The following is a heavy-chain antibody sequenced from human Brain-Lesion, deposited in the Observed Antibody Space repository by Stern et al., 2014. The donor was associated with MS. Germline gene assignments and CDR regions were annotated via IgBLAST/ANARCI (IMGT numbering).Heavy chain of an antibody. Sequence: VQLEESGPGLVKPSQTLPLTCTVSGGSINSGDYHWTWIRQPPGKGLEWIGFITYSGTTYYKPSLQRRLTISVDTSKNQFSLKLRSVTAGDTAVYYCARSTVSAEYYFDYWGQGTLVTVSS. CDR2: ITYSGTT. D-gene: IGHD4-11*01. J-gene: IGHJ4*02. CDR3: ARSTVSAEYYFDY. CDR1: GGSINSGDYH. V-gene: IGHV4-30-4*01.